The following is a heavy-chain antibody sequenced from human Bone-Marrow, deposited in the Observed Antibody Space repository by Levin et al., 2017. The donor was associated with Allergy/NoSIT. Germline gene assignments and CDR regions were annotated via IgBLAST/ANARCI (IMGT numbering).Heavy chain of an antibody. V-gene: IGHV4-38-2*02. Sequence: ESLKISCAVSGYSISSGYYWGWIRQPPGKGLEWIGSINHSGSTYYNPSLKSRLTISVDTSKNQFSLKLSSVTAADTAIYYCARDASSWFGNWFDPWGQGTLVTVSS. CDR2: INHSGST. D-gene: IGHD6-13*01. CDR3: ARDASSWFGNWFDP. J-gene: IGHJ5*02. CDR1: GYSISSGYY.